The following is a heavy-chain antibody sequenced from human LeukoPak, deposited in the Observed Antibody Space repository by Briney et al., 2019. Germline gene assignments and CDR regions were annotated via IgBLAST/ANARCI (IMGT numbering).Heavy chain of an antibody. J-gene: IGHJ4*02. CDR1: GGSISSGGYS. CDR2: IYHSGST. V-gene: IGHV4-30-2*01. D-gene: IGHD5-12*01. Sequence: SETLSLTCAVSGGSISSGGYSWSWIRQPPGKGLEWIGYIYHSGSTYYNPSLKSRVTISVDRSKNQFSLQLNSVTPEDTAVYYCVRLVGGDIDYWGQGTLVTVSS. CDR3: VRLVGGDIDY.